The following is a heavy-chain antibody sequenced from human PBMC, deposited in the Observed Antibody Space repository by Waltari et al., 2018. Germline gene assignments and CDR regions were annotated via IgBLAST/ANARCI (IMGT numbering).Heavy chain of an antibody. V-gene: IGHV1-2*04. Sequence: GGTNYAQKFQGWVTMTRDTSISTAYMELSRLRSDDTAVYYCARYSSGWLDAFDIWGQGTMVTVSS. CDR2: GGT. D-gene: IGHD6-19*01. J-gene: IGHJ3*02. CDR3: ARYSSGWLDAFDI.